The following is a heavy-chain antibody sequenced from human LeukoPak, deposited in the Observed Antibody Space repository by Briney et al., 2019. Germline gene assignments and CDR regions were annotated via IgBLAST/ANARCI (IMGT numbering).Heavy chain of an antibody. V-gene: IGHV3-30-3*01. Sequence: GGSLRLSCAASGFTFSSYAMHWVRQAPGKGLEWVAVISYDGSNKYYADSVKGRFTISRDNSKNTLYLQMNSLRAEDTAVYYCARRDYGSGSLNYLFDYWGQGTLVTVSS. CDR2: ISYDGSNK. CDR1: GFTFSSYA. D-gene: IGHD3-10*01. CDR3: ARRDYGSGSLNYLFDY. J-gene: IGHJ4*02.